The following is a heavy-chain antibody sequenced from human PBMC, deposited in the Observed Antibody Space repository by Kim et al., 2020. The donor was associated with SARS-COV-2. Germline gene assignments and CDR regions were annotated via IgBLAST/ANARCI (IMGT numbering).Heavy chain of an antibody. Sequence: GGSLRLSCAASGFTFSSYGMHWVRQAPGKGLEWVAVISYDGSNKYYADSVKGRFTISRDNSKNTLYLQMNSLRAEDTAVYYCAKAAYSSSSEGYFDYWGQGTLVTVSS. V-gene: IGHV3-30*18. J-gene: IGHJ4*02. CDR1: GFTFSSYG. CDR2: ISYDGSNK. CDR3: AKAAYSSSSEGYFDY. D-gene: IGHD6-6*01.